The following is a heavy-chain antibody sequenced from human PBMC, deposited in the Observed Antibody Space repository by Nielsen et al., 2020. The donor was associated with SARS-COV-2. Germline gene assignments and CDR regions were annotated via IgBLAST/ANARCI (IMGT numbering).Heavy chain of an antibody. J-gene: IGHJ2*01. Sequence: GGSLRLSCAGSGFTFSDYYMSWIRQAPGKGPEWVALMSGSSSYIHYADSVKGRYTISKDSAKNSLYLQMNSLRAEDTAVYYCARVAGTPPVSYSYFDLWGRGTLVTVSS. CDR3: ARVAGTPPVSYSYFDL. CDR2: MSGSSSYI. CDR1: GFTFSDYY. D-gene: IGHD6-19*01. V-gene: IGHV3-11*05.